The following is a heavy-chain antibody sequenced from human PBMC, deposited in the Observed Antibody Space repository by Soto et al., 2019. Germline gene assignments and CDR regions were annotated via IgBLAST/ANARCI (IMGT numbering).Heavy chain of an antibody. Sequence: SETLSLTCTVSNDSISNPIYYWGWIRQPPGKGLEWIGSIYHTGSSYYNPSLQGRVTISMDKSKNQFSLKLTSVTAADTAIYYCATSYGNAWYTFWGQGTQVTVSS. V-gene: IGHV4-39*01. J-gene: IGHJ4*02. CDR2: IYHTGSS. CDR3: ATSYGNAWYTF. D-gene: IGHD6-13*01. CDR1: NDSISNPIYY.